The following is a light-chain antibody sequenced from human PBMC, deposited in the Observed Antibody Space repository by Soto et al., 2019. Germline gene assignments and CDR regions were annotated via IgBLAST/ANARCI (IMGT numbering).Light chain of an antibody. CDR3: QQANSFPYT. CDR1: QGISNW. V-gene: IGKV1-12*01. CDR2: ATS. J-gene: IGKJ2*01. Sequence: DIQMTQSPSSVSASVADRVTITCRASQGISNWLAWYQQKAGKAPKLLIYATSTLQSGVPSRFRGSGSETEFTLTISSLHPEDVATYYCQQANSFPYTFGQGTKLEIK.